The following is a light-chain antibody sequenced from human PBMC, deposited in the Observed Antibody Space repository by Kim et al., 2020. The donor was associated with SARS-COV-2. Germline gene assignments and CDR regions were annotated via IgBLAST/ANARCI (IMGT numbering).Light chain of an antibody. V-gene: IGLV3-19*01. J-gene: IGLJ3*02. CDR2: GKN. Sequence: AWGQTVRITCQGDNLRNYYASWYQQKPRLAPVLVIYGKNNRPSGIPDRFSGSSSGNTASLTITGAQAEDEADYYCNSRDSSGNHWVFGGGTKVTVL. CDR1: NLRNYY. CDR3: NSRDSSGNHWV.